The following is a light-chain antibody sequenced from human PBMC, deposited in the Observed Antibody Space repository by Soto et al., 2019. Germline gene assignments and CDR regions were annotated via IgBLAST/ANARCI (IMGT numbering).Light chain of an antibody. CDR1: QSISSW. J-gene: IGKJ4*01. V-gene: IGKV1-5*03. CDR3: QQYNNYVT. CDR2: KRS. Sequence: DIQMTQSPSTLSASVGDRVTITCRASQSISSWLAWYRPKPGKAPQLLIYKRSSIESGAPSRFSGSGYGTDFTLTVSSLHPDDYASDYCQQYNNYVTVGGGTKVEIK.